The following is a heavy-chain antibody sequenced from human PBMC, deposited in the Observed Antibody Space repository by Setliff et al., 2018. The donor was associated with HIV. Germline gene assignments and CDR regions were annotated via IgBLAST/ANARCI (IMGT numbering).Heavy chain of an antibody. D-gene: IGHD2-2*02. J-gene: IGHJ3*02. CDR2: IQYDGSNK. Sequence: GGSLRLSCAASGFTFSSYGVHWVRQAPGKGLEWVSFIQYDGSNKYYADSVKGRFTISRDNVKNSLYLQMNSLRAEDTAVYYCARDAAAPAAIEGAFDIWGQGTMVTVSS. V-gene: IGHV3-30*02. CDR3: ARDAAAPAAIEGAFDI. CDR1: GFTFSSYG.